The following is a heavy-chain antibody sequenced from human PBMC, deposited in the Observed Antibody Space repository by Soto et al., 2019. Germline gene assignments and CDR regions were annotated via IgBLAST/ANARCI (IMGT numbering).Heavy chain of an antibody. CDR2: ISSSSSTI. CDR3: ARANYYGSPGDFDY. CDR1: GFTFSSYS. D-gene: IGHD3-10*01. J-gene: IGHJ4*02. V-gene: IGHV3-48*01. Sequence: EVQLVESGGGLVQPGGSLRLSCAASGFTFSSYSMNWVRQAPGKGLEWVSYISSSSSTIYYADSVKGRFTISRDNAQSSLYLQMNSLRAEDTAVYYCARANYYGSPGDFDYWGQGTLVTVSS.